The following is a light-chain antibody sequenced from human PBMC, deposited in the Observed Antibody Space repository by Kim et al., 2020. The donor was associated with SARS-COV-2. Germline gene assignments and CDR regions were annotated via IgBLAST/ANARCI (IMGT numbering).Light chain of an antibody. CDR1: QSISSQ. Sequence: ASGGDRVTITCRASQSISSQVNWYQQKPGKAPKLLVSGESNLQSGVPSRFSGSGSGTEFTLTISSLQPEDFATYYCQESYSIPWTFGPGTKVDIK. J-gene: IGKJ1*01. CDR2: GES. V-gene: IGKV1-39*01. CDR3: QESYSIPWT.